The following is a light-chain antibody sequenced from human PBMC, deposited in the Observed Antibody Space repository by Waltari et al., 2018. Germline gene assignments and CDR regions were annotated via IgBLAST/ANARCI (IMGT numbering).Light chain of an antibody. V-gene: IGKV3-20*01. CDR2: DVT. J-gene: IGKJ5*01. Sequence: EIVLTQSPGTLSLSPGERVTLSCRASQSLRGDHVAWYQQKPGQAPRPLFYDVTRRATGVPDRCSASGSGTDFTLTISRLEPGDFAVYYCQQYGNSPFAFGQGTRLEIK. CDR3: QQYGNSPFA. CDR1: QSLRGDH.